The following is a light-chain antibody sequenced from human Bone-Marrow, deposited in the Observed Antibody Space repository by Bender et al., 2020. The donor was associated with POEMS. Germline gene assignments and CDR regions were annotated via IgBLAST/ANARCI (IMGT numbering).Light chain of an antibody. J-gene: IGLJ2*01. Sequence: SYELTQPPSVSVSPGQTATMTCSGDKLGHKYASWYQQRPGQSTVLVIYQDTRRPSGIPERFSGSTSGDTATLTISGTQAMDEADYYCQAWDSDVVVFGGGTKLTVL. CDR3: QAWDSDVVV. V-gene: IGLV3-1*01. CDR2: QDT. CDR1: KLGHKY.